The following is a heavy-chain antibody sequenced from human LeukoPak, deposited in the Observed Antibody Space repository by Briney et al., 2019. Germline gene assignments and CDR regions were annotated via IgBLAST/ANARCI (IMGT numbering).Heavy chain of an antibody. V-gene: IGHV3-30*18. CDR2: ISNDGSNK. CDR1: GFTFSSYG. J-gene: IGHJ4*02. CDR3: AKVDIVATIDAGRLVDY. Sequence: GGSLRPSCAASGFTFSSYGMQWFRQAPDKGLEWVAAISNDGSNKYYADSVEGRFTISRDNSKNTLYLQMNSLRAEDTAVYYCAKVDIVATIDAGRLVDYWGQGTLVTVSS. D-gene: IGHD5-12*01.